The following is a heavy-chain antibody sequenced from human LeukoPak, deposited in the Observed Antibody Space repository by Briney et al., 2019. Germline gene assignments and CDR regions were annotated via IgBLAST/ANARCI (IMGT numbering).Heavy chain of an antibody. V-gene: IGHV3-72*01. J-gene: IGHJ3*02. CDR1: GFTFSDYY. Sequence: PGGSLRLSCAASGFTFSDYYMDWVRQAPGKGLEWVGRIRNKANSHTTEYAASVKGRFTISRDDSKNSLYLQMNSLKTDDTAVYYCAKDITLDVVPAAMRAFDIWGQGTMVTVSS. CDR3: AKDITLDVVPAAMRAFDI. D-gene: IGHD2-2*01. CDR2: IRNKANSHTT.